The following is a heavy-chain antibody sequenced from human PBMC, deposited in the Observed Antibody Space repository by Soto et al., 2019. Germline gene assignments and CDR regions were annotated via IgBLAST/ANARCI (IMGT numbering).Heavy chain of an antibody. CDR1: GYTFTSYG. D-gene: IGHD1-7*01. Sequence: QVQLVQSGAEVKKPGASVKVSCKASGYTFTSYGISWVRQAPGQGLEWMGWISAYNGNTNYAQKLQGRVTMTTDTSTSTAYMELRSLRSDDTTVYYCARVRITGTLGYYYYDMDVWGQGTTVTVSS. CDR3: ARVRITGTLGYYYYDMDV. CDR2: ISAYNGNT. J-gene: IGHJ6*02. V-gene: IGHV1-18*01.